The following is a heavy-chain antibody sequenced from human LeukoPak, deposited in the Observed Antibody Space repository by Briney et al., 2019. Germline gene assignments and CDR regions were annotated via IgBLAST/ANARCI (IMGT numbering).Heavy chain of an antibody. Sequence: ASVTVSCKASGYTFTSYYMHWVRQAPGQGLEWMGLINPSGGSTSYAQKFQGRVTMTRDMSTSTVYMELSSLRSEDTAVYYCARETGSSGWYFGYYYYMDVWGKGTTVTVSS. V-gene: IGHV1-46*01. CDR1: GYTFTSYY. D-gene: IGHD6-19*01. CDR3: ARETGSSGWYFGYYYYMDV. J-gene: IGHJ6*03. CDR2: INPSGGST.